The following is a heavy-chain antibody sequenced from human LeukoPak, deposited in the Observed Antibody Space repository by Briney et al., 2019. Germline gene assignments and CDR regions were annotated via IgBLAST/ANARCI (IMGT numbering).Heavy chain of an antibody. CDR2: ISYDGSNK. J-gene: IGHJ4*02. CDR3: ASDITMIVVVRGYFDY. CDR1: GFTFSSYA. Sequence: PGGSLRLSCAASGFTFSSYAMHWVRQAPGKGLERVAVISYDGSNKYYADSVKGRFTISRDNSKNTLYLQMNSLRAEDTAVYYCASDITMIVVVRGYFDYWGQGTLVTVSS. D-gene: IGHD3-22*01. V-gene: IGHV3-30-3*01.